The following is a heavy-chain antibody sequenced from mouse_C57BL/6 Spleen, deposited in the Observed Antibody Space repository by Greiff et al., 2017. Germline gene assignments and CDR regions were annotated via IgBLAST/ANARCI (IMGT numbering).Heavy chain of an antibody. D-gene: IGHD2-4*01. CDR1: GYTFTSYG. V-gene: IGHV1-58*01. CDR3: ARFYVDYLYAMDY. CDR2: IYIGNGYT. Sequence: EVQGVESGAELVRPGSSVKMSCKTSGYTFTSYGINWVKQRPGQGLEWIGYIYIGNGYTEYNEKFKGKATLTSDTSSSTAYMQLSSLTSEDSAIYFCARFYVDYLYAMDYWGQGTSVTVSS. J-gene: IGHJ4*01.